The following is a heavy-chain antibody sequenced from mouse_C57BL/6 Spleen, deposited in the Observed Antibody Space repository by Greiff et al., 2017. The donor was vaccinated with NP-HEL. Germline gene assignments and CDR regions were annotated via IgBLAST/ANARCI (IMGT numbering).Heavy chain of an antibody. CDR1: GFSLTSYA. V-gene: IGHV2-9-1*01. CDR3: ARNFPGYYGSSYLAMDY. CDR2: IWTGGGT. D-gene: IGHD1-1*01. Sequence: QVQLQESGPGLVAPSQSLSITCTVSGFSLTSYAISWVRQPPGKGLEWLGVIWTGGGTNYNSALKSRLSISKDNSKSQVFLKMNSLQTDDTARYYCARNFPGYYGSSYLAMDYWGQGTSVTVSS. J-gene: IGHJ4*01.